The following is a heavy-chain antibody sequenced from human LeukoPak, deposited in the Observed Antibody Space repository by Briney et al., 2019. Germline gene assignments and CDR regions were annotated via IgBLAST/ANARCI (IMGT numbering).Heavy chain of an antibody. CDR1: GGSISSSSYY. CDR2: IYYSGST. Sequence: SETLSLTCTVSGGSISSSSYYWGWIRQPPGKGLEWIGSIYYSGSTYYNPSLKSRVTISVDTSKNQFSLKLSSVTAADTAVYYCAREMGNPDYDFWSEFYMDVWGKGTTVTVSS. J-gene: IGHJ6*03. D-gene: IGHD3-3*01. CDR3: AREMGNPDYDFWSEFYMDV. V-gene: IGHV4-39*07.